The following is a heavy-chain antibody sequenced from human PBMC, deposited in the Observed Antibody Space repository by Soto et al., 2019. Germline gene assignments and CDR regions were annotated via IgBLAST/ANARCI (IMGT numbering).Heavy chain of an antibody. CDR2: IYHSGST. CDR3: ARANVGPPGGGSWIMPFDF. CDR1: GGSISSSSYY. V-gene: IGHV4-39*07. J-gene: IGHJ4*02. D-gene: IGHD2-15*01. Sequence: SETLSLTCTVSGGSISSSSYYWGWIRQPPGKGLEWIGSIYHSGSTNYNPSLKSRVTISADTSKNQFSLRLTSVTAADTAVYYCARANVGPPGGGSWIMPFDFWGQGTLVTVSS.